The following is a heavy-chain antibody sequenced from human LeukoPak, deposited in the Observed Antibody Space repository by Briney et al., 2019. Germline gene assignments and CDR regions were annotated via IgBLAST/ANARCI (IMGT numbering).Heavy chain of an antibody. V-gene: IGHV5-51*01. CDR2: IYPGDSDI. CDR3: ARLKVGYYSGMDV. J-gene: IGHJ6*02. CDR1: GYSFTSYW. Sequence: GESLKISCKGSGYSFTSYWIAWVRQMPGKGLEWMGIIYPGDSDIRYSPSFQGQVTISVDKSISTAYLQWSSLKASDTAMYYCARLKVGYYSGMDVWGQGTTVTVS.